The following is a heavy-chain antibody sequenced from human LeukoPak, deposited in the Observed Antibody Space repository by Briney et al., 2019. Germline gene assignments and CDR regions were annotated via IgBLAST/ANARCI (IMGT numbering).Heavy chain of an antibody. CDR1: GGTFSSYA. D-gene: IGHD3-22*01. V-gene: IGHV1-69*13. Sequence: GASVKGSCKASGGTFSSYAISWVRQAPGQGLEWMGGIIPIFGTANYAQKFQGRVTITADESTSTAYMELSSLRSEDTAVYYCASGYYDSSGYYYGFDYWGQGTLVTVSS. CDR2: IIPIFGTA. J-gene: IGHJ4*02. CDR3: ASGYYDSSGYYYGFDY.